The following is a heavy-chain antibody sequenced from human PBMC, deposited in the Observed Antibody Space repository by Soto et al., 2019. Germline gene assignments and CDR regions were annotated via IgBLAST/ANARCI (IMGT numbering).Heavy chain of an antibody. CDR3: VRRAQSSQKLFNY. CDR2: TDYRSKWYD. J-gene: IGHJ4*01. Sequence: SQTLSLTCAITGDSVSSNSAGWSWVRQSPSRGLEWLGRTDYRSKWYDEDAVSVRGRVTINPDTSKNQYSLQLNSVTPEVTAVYPCVRRAQSSQKLFNYWGQGTLVTVCS. V-gene: IGHV6-1*01. CDR1: GDSVSSNSAG.